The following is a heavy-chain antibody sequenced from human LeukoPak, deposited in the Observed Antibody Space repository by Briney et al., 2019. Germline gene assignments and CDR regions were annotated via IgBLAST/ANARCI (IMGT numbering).Heavy chain of an antibody. CDR2: IYYSGST. Sequence: SETLSLTCTVSGGSVSSGSYYWSWIRQPPGKGLEWIGYIYYSGSTNYNPSLKSRVTISVDTSKNQFSLKLSSVTAADTAVYYCARTYYYDSSGYYGVAFDIWGQGTMVTVSS. D-gene: IGHD3-22*01. J-gene: IGHJ3*02. CDR3: ARTYYYDSSGYYGVAFDI. CDR1: GGSVSSGSYY. V-gene: IGHV4-61*01.